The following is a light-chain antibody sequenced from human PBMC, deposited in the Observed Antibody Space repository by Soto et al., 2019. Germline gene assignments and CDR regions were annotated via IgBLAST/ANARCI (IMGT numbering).Light chain of an antibody. CDR3: QQHSHWPPWT. V-gene: IGKV3-11*01. J-gene: IGKJ1*01. CDR1: QNVRTF. Sequence: EVVLTQSPATLSLSPGERATLSCRASQNVRTFLDWYQQKPGQAPRLLIYAASNRATGIPARFSGSGSGTDFTLTISSLEPEHFAVYYCQQHSHWPPWTFGQGTRVE. CDR2: AAS.